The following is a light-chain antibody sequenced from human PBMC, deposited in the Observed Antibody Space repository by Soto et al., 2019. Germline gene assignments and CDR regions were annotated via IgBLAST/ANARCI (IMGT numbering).Light chain of an antibody. J-gene: IGLJ1*01. CDR1: IGDVGGYYY. CDR2: DVD. V-gene: IGLV2-8*01. Sequence: QSVLTQPPSASESPGQSVTISCSGTIGDVGGYYYVSWYQHHPGRAPKLLIYDVDKRPPGVPSRFSGSKSGNTASLTVSGLQADDEADYYCISYGGNNNYVFGTGTKLTVL. CDR3: ISYGGNNNYV.